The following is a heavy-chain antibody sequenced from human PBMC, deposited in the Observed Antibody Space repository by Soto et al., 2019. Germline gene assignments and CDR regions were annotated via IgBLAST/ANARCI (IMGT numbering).Heavy chain of an antibody. CDR3: ARTKVTIFGVVIMPSDY. Sequence: ASVKVSCKASGYTFTSYGISWVRQAPGQGLEWMGWISAYNGNTNYAQKLQGRVTMTTDTSTSTAYMELRSLRSDDTAVYYCARTKVTIFGVVIMPSDYWGQGTLVTSPQ. CDR2: ISAYNGNT. CDR1: GYTFTSYG. V-gene: IGHV1-18*01. J-gene: IGHJ4*02. D-gene: IGHD3-3*01.